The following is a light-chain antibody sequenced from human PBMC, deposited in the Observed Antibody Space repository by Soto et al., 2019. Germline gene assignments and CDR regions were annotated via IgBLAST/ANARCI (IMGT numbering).Light chain of an antibody. CDR1: SSDVGGYNY. V-gene: IGLV2-8*01. CDR2: EVS. CDR3: SSYAGSNNLV. J-gene: IGLJ2*01. Sequence: QAVVTQPPSASGSPGQSVTISCTGTSSDVGGYNYVSWYQQNPGKAPKLMIYEVSKRPSGVPDRFSGSKSGNTASLTVSGLQAEDEADYYCSSYAGSNNLVFGGGTKLTVL.